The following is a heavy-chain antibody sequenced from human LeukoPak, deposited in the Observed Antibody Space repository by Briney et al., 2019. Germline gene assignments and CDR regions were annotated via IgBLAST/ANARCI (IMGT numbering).Heavy chain of an antibody. Sequence: GESLKISCKASGYSFTSNWIGWVRQMPGKGLELMGVIYPGDSDIRYSPSFQGQVTISADKSISTIYLQWSSLKASDTAIYYCARHVAEYSSNFDYWGQGTLVTVSS. D-gene: IGHD6-6*01. J-gene: IGHJ4*02. V-gene: IGHV5-51*01. CDR1: GYSFTSNW. CDR3: ARHVAEYSSNFDY. CDR2: IYPGDSDI.